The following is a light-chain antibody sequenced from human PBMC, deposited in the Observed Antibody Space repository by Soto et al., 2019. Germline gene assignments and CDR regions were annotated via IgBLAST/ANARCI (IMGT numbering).Light chain of an antibody. CDR2: DAS. Sequence: IQLTQSPSSLSASVGDRVTITCRASQGISSYLGWYQQKPGKAPNLLIYDASTLHSGVPSRFSGGGSGTEFTLTISSLQPEDFATYYCQQRNSYPITFGQGTRLEI. CDR3: QQRNSYPIT. J-gene: IGKJ5*01. CDR1: QGISSY. V-gene: IGKV1-9*01.